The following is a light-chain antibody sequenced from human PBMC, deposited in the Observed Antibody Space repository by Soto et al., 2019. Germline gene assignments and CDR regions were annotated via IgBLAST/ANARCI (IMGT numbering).Light chain of an antibody. J-gene: IGLJ1*01. CDR3: NSYAGTYSFFYV. CDR1: SSDVGAYNY. CDR2: EVS. V-gene: IGLV2-8*01. Sequence: QSVLTQPPSASGSPGQSGTISCTGTSSDVGAYNYVSWYQQLPGKAPKLIIYEVSKRPSGVPDRFSGSKSGNTASLTVSGLQAEDEADYYCNSYAGTYSFFYVFGTGTKVTVL.